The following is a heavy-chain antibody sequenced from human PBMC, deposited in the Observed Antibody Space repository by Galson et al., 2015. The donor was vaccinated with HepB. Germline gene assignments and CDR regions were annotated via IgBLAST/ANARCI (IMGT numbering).Heavy chain of an antibody. Sequence: SLRLSCAASGFTFSSYWMSWVRQAPGKGLEWVANIKQDGSEKYYVDSVKGRFTISRDNAKNSLYLQMNSLRAEDTAVYYCAREAHAYYDFWGGYYALDYWGQGTLVTVSS. CDR1: GFTFSSYW. CDR3: AREAHAYYDFWGGYYALDY. J-gene: IGHJ4*02. D-gene: IGHD3-3*01. V-gene: IGHV3-7*03. CDR2: IKQDGSEK.